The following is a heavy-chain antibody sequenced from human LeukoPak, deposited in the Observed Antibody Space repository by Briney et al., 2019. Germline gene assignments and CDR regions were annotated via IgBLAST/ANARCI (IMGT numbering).Heavy chain of an antibody. Sequence: PSETLSLTCAVSGDSLSSTNKWWTWVRQSPEKGLEWIGEIYESGTTNYNPSLKSRITISRGKSNNQFSLRVNSVTAADTAIYYCARTIGSGSYVAHWGQGTLVTVSS. J-gene: IGHJ4*02. CDR2: IYESGTT. CDR3: ARTIGSGSYVAH. V-gene: IGHV4-4*02. D-gene: IGHD3-10*01. CDR1: GDSLSSTNKW.